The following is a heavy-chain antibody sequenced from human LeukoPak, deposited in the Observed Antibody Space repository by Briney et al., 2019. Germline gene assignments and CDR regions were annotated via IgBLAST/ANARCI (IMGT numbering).Heavy chain of an antibody. V-gene: IGHV5-51*01. Sequence: GESLKISCKGSGYSFTSYWIGWVRQMPGKGLEWMGIIYPGDSDTRYSPSFQGQVTISADKSISTAYLQRSSLKASDTAMYYCARPKRDSVVDFDYWGQGTLVTVSS. D-gene: IGHD4-23*01. J-gene: IGHJ4*02. CDR1: GYSFTSYW. CDR2: IYPGDSDT. CDR3: ARPKRDSVVDFDY.